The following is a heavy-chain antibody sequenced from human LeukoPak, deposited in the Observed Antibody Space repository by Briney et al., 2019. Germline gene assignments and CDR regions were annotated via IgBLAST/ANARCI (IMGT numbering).Heavy chain of an antibody. V-gene: IGHV1-24*01. J-gene: IGHJ3*02. CDR2: FDPEDGET. D-gene: IGHD3-10*01. Sequence: ASVKVSCKVSGYTLTELSMHWVRQAPGKGLEWMGGFDPEDGETIYAQKFQGRVTMTEDTSTDTAYMELSSLRSEDTAVYYCATDRAYGSGSHGTFDIRGQGTMVTVSS. CDR3: ATDRAYGSGSHGTFDI. CDR1: GYTLTELS.